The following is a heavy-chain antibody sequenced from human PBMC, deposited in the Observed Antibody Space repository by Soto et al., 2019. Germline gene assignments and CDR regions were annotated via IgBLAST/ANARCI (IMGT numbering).Heavy chain of an antibody. CDR1: GYTFTSYY. CDR3: TRDLGFCSGGRCYSSKFDP. Sequence: QVQLVQSGAEVKKPGASVKVSCKASGYTFTSYYMHWVRQAPGQGLEWMGIINPSGGSTSYAQKFQGRVTMTRDTSTSTVYMELSSLRSEDTAVYYCTRDLGFCSGGRCYSSKFDPWGQGTLVTVSS. V-gene: IGHV1-46*03. J-gene: IGHJ5*02. CDR2: INPSGGST. D-gene: IGHD2-15*01.